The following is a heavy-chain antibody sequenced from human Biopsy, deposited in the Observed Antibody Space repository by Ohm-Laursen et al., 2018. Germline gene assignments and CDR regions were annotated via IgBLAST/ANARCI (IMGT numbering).Heavy chain of an antibody. V-gene: IGHV3-23*01. CDR2: INGSGGST. CDR3: ARGGQGGFLEWLFIG. D-gene: IGHD3-3*01. Sequence: SLRLSCVASGFTFSSHAMSWVRQAPGKGLECVSLINGSGGSTYYADSVKGRFTISRDNSKNTLYLQMNSLRAEDTALYYCARGGQGGFLEWLFIGWGQGTLVTVSS. CDR1: GFTFSSHA. J-gene: IGHJ4*02.